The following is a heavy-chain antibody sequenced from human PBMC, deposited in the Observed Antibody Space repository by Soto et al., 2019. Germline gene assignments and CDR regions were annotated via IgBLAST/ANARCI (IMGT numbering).Heavy chain of an antibody. V-gene: IGHV1-46*03. D-gene: IGHD3-22*01. Sequence: ASVKVSCKASGYTFTSYYMHWVRQAPGQGLEWMGIINPSGGSTSYAQKFQGRVTMTRDTSTSTVYMELSSLRSEDTAVYYCARAAPPPTYYDSSGLKTPTDAFEIWGQGTMVTVSS. CDR1: GYTFTSYY. CDR2: INPSGGST. CDR3: ARAAPPPTYYDSSGLKTPTDAFEI. J-gene: IGHJ3*02.